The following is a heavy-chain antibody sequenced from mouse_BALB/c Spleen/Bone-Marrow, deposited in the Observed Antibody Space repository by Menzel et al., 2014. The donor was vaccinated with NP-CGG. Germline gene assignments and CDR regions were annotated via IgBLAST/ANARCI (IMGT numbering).Heavy chain of an antibody. CDR1: GYSFTDYN. J-gene: IGHJ3*01. CDR3: ARRLTGTWFSY. Sequence: EVQLVESGPELVKPGASVKVSCKASGYSFTDYNMYWVKQSHGKSLEWIGYIAPYNGDTSYNQKFKDRATLTVDKSSSTAFMHLNSLTSEDSAFYYCARRLTGTWFSYWGQGTLVTVSA. CDR2: IAPYNGDT. V-gene: IGHV1S135*01. D-gene: IGHD4-1*01.